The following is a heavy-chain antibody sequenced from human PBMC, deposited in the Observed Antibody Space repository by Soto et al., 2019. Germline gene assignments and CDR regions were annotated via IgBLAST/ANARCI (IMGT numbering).Heavy chain of an antibody. D-gene: IGHD1-1*01. J-gene: IGHJ4*02. V-gene: IGHV3-30*18. Sequence: QVQLVESGGGVVQPGRSLRLSCAASGFTFSSYGMHWVRQAPGKGLEWVAVISKDGGTKYDADSVKGRFTISRDNSKNTLYLQMNSLRAEDTAVYYCAKIHDPPIDYWGQGTLVTVSS. CDR3: AKIHDPPIDY. CDR1: GFTFSSYG. CDR2: ISKDGGTK.